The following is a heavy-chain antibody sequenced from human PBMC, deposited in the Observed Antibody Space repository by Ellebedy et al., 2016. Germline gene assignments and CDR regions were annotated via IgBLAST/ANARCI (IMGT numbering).Heavy chain of an antibody. Sequence: GESLKISCAASGFTFSSYAMSWVRQAPGKGLEWVSAISGSGGSTYYADSVKGRFTISRDNSKNTLYLQMNSLRAEDTAVYYCAKDLPSSGYYFWGQGTLVTVSS. J-gene: IGHJ4*02. V-gene: IGHV3-23*01. CDR3: AKDLPSSGYYF. CDR1: GFTFSSYA. D-gene: IGHD3-22*01. CDR2: ISGSGGST.